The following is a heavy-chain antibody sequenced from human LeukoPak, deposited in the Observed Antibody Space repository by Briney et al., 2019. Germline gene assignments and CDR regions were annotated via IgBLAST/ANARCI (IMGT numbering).Heavy chain of an antibody. CDR3: ARESTWDSSGFLTTAVDY. CDR1: GFTFSSYS. V-gene: IGHV3-21*01. D-gene: IGHD3-22*01. Sequence: SGGSLRLSCAASGFTFSSYSMNWVRQAPGKGLEWVSSISSSSSYIYYADSVKGRFTISRDNAKNSLYLQMNSLRAEDTAVYYCARESTWDSSGFLTTAVDYWGQGTLVTVSS. CDR2: ISSSSSYI. J-gene: IGHJ4*02.